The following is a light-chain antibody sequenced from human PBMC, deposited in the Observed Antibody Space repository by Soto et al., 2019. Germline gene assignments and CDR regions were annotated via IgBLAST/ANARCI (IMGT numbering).Light chain of an antibody. V-gene: IGKV1-39*01. J-gene: IGKJ5*01. CDR1: ENIARH. CDR2: AAS. Sequence: DIQMTQSPSSLSASVGDRITITCRASENIARHLNWYQQKPGKAPNLLIYAASNLQNGVPLRFRGGGSGTDFTLTISNLQPEDFATYYSQQSYSTLSITFGQGTRLEIK. CDR3: QQSYSTLSIT.